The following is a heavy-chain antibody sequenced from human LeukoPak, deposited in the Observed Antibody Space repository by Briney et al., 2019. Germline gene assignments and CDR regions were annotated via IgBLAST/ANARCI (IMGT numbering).Heavy chain of an antibody. J-gene: IGHJ3*02. D-gene: IGHD3-22*01. CDR1: GFTVSSNY. CDR3: AREYYDNSGGEDAFDI. CDR2: IYSGGST. V-gene: IGHV3-53*01. Sequence: PGGSLRLSCAASGFTVSSNYMNWVRQAPGKGLEWVSDIYSGGSTFYADYVEGRFTISRDNSNNTLYLQMNSLRAEDTAMYYCAREYYDNSGGEDAFDIWGPGTMVTVSS.